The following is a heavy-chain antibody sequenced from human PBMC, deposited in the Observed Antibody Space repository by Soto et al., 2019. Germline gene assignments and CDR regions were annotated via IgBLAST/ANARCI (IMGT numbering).Heavy chain of an antibody. CDR2: IYYSGNT. J-gene: IGHJ5*02. D-gene: IGHD3-3*01. CDR3: ARQNDFWSGYRDNWFDP. V-gene: IGHV4-61*01. CDR1: GGYISSGCYY. Sequence: SETLSLTCPVSGGYISSGCYYWSWIRQHPGKGLEWIGYIYYSGNTYYNPSLKSRVTISIDTSKNQFSLKLSSVTAADTAVYYCARQNDFWSGYRDNWFDPWGQGTLVTVSS.